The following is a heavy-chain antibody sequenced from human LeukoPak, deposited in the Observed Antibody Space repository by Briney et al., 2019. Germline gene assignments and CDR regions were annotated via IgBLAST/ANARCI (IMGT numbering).Heavy chain of an antibody. CDR1: GGTFSSYA. Sequence: SAKVSCRASGGTFSSYAISWVRQAPGQGLEWMGGIIPIFGTANYAQKFQGRVTITTDESTSTAYMELSSLRSEDTAVYYCAREYSGYDYGKNAFDIWGQGTMVTVSS. CDR2: IIPIFGTA. CDR3: AREYSGYDYGKNAFDI. J-gene: IGHJ3*02. V-gene: IGHV1-69*05. D-gene: IGHD5-12*01.